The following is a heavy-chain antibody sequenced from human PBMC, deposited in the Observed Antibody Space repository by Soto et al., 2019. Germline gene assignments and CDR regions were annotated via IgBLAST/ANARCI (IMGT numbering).Heavy chain of an antibody. J-gene: IGHJ3*02. CDR3: AISFGGVIVRGVGAFDI. D-gene: IGHD3-16*02. Sequence: ASVKVSCKASGYTFTSYDINWVRQATGQGLEWMGWMNPNSGNTGYAQKFQGRVTMTRNTSISTAYMELSSLRSEDTAVYYCAISFGGVIVRGVGAFDIWGQGTMVTVSS. CDR1: GYTFTSYD. V-gene: IGHV1-8*01. CDR2: MNPNSGNT.